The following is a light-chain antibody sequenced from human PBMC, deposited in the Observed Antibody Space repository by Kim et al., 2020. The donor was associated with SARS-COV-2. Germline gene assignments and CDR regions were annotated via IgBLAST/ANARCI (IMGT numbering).Light chain of an antibody. Sequence: AIQLTQSPSSLSASVGDRVTITCRASQDINSALAWYQQKPGKGPKLLIHDASILTSGVPSRFSGSGSGTDFTLTISSLQPEDFATYYCQQFNYLITFGQGTRLRIK. CDR3: QQFNYLIT. J-gene: IGKJ5*01. CDR2: DAS. V-gene: IGKV1D-13*01. CDR1: QDINSA.